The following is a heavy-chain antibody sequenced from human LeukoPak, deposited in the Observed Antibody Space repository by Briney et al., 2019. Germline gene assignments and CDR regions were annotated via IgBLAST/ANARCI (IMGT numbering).Heavy chain of an antibody. J-gene: IGHJ6*03. CDR3: ARLWFGELLGYYYYMDV. CDR2: IYYSGST. V-gene: IGHV4-39*01. D-gene: IGHD3-10*01. CDR1: GGSFSGYY. Sequence: PSETLSLTCAVYGGSFSGYYWGWIRQPPGKGLEWIGSIYYSGSTYYNPSLKSRVTISVDTSKNQFSLKLSSVTAADTAVYYCARLWFGELLGYYYYMDVWGKGTTVTISS.